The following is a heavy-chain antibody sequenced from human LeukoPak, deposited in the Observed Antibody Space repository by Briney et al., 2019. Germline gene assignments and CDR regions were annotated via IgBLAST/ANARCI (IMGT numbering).Heavy chain of an antibody. V-gene: IGHV1-69*13. CDR2: IIPIFGTA. J-gene: IGHJ6*03. CDR3: ARVVVPAAMPLGYYYYMDV. D-gene: IGHD2-2*01. Sequence: SVKVSCKASGYTFTSYDINWVRQAPGQGLEWMGGIIPIFGTANYAQKFQGRVTITADESTSTAYMELSSLRSEDTAVYYCARVVVPAAMPLGYYYYMDVWGKGTTVTVSS. CDR1: GYTFTSYD.